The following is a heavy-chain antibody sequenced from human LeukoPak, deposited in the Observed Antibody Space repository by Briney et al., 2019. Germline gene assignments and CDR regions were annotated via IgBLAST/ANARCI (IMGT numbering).Heavy chain of an antibody. J-gene: IGHJ6*03. D-gene: IGHD6-6*01. CDR3: AKSVFEYSSSSYYYYMDV. Sequence: GGSLRLSCAASGFTFSSDAMSWGRHAPPKGLELVSAISGSGGSTYYADSVKGRFTISRDNSKNTLYLQMNSLRAEDTAVYYCAKSVFEYSSSSYYYYMDVWGKGTTVSVFS. CDR1: GFTFSSDA. V-gene: IGHV3-23*01. CDR2: ISGSGGST.